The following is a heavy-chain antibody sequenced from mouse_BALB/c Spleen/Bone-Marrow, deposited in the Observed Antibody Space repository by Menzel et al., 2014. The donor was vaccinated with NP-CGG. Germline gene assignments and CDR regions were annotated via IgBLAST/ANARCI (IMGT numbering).Heavy chain of an antibody. CDR2: INPGSNTI. CDR1: EFDFSRYW. J-gene: IGHJ3*01. Sequence: EVKLMESGGGLVQPGGSLKLSCAASEFDFSRYWMSWVRQAPGKGLEWIGEINPGSNTINYTPSLKDKFIISRDNAKNTLYLQMSKVRSEDTALYYCARLGYYGWFAYWGQGTLVTVSA. CDR3: ARLGYYGWFAY. V-gene: IGHV4-1*02. D-gene: IGHD2-3*01.